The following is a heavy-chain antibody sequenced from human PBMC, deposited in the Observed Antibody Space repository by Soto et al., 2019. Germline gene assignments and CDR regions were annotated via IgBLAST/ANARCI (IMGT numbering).Heavy chain of an antibody. Sequence: QVQLQESGPGLVKPSQTLSLTCTVSGGSISSGGYYWSWIRQHPGKGLEWIGYIYYSGSTYYNPSLKSRVTISVDTSKNQCSLKLSSVTAADTAVYYCARRNYDGSNWFDPWGQGTLVTVSS. D-gene: IGHD3-10*01. J-gene: IGHJ5*02. CDR1: GGSISSGGYY. CDR2: IYYSGST. CDR3: ARRNYDGSNWFDP. V-gene: IGHV4-31*03.